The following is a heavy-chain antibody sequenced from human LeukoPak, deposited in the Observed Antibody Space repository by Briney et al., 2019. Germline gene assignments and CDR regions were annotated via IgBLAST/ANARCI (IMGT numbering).Heavy chain of an antibody. CDR2: INWNGGRL. D-gene: IGHD3-10*02. CDR3: AELGITMIGGV. V-gene: IGHV3-20*04. Sequence: GGSLRLSCAASGFTFDDYGMSWVRQAPGKGLEWVSGINWNGGRLGYADSVKGRFTISRDNAKNSLYLQMNSLRAEDTAVYYCAELGITMIGGVWGKGTTVTISS. J-gene: IGHJ6*04. CDR1: GFTFDDYG.